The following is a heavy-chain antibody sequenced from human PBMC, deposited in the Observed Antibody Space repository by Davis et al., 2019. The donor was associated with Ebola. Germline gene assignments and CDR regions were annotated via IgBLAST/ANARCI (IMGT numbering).Heavy chain of an antibody. CDR1: GYTFTSYG. V-gene: IGHV1-18*03. D-gene: IGHD5-24*01. J-gene: IGHJ4*02. CDR3: ARVSSGGRWLQFLDY. CDR2: ISAYNGNT. Sequence: ASVKVSCKASGYTFTSYGISWVRQAPGQGLEWMGWISAYNGNTNYAQKLQGRVTMTTDTSTSTAYMELSSLRSEDMAVYYCARVSSGGRWLQFLDYWGQGTLVTVSS.